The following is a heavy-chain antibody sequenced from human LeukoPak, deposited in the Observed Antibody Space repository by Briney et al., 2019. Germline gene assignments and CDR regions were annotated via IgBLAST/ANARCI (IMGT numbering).Heavy chain of an antibody. Sequence: ASVKVSCKASGGTFSSYAISWVRQAPGQGLEWMGGIIPIFGTANYAQKFQGRVTITTDESTSTAYMELSSLRSEDTAVYYCAREEGGSERGYSGYDSWGQGTPVTVSS. CDR2: IIPIFGTA. CDR3: AREEGGSERGYSGYDS. CDR1: GGTFSSYA. D-gene: IGHD5-12*01. V-gene: IGHV1-69*05. J-gene: IGHJ4*02.